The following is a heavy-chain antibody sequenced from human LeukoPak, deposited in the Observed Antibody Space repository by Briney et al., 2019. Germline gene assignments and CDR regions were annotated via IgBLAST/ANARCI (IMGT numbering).Heavy chain of an antibody. D-gene: IGHD1-26*01. CDR3: AKARVGATNHDAFDI. CDR1: GFTFSSYG. Sequence: PGGTLRLSCAASGFTFSSYGMSWVRQAPGKGLEWVSAISGSGGSTYYADSVKGRFTISRDNSKNTLYLQMNSLRAEDTAVYYCAKARVGATNHDAFDIWGQGTMVTVSS. V-gene: IGHV3-23*01. J-gene: IGHJ3*02. CDR2: ISGSGGST.